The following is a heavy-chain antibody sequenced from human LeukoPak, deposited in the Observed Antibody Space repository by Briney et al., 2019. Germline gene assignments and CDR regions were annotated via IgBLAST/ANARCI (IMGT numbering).Heavy chain of an antibody. CDR3: ARVKVGSWDWFDP. CDR2: INTDGSST. Sequence: GGSLRLSCAASGFTFSSYWMHWVRQAPGKGRVGVSRINTDGSSTSYADSVKGRFTISRDNAKNTAYLQMNSLRAEDTAVYYCARVKVGSWDWFDPWGQGTLVTVSS. D-gene: IGHD1-26*01. J-gene: IGHJ5*02. CDR1: GFTFSSYW. V-gene: IGHV3-74*01.